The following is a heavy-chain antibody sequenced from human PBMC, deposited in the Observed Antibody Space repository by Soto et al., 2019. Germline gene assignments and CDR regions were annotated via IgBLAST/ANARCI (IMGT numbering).Heavy chain of an antibody. CDR3: AKDRHPYGPAGYGLDV. CDR1: GFTFGNYA. V-gene: IGHV3-23*01. D-gene: IGHD3-10*01. Sequence: GGSLRLSCAASGFTFGNYAMSWVRQAPGKGLEWVAGIGGSGVSTNYADSVKGRFTISRDNSRNTLSLQMNSLRVEDTAVYYCAKDRHPYGPAGYGLDVWGQGTTVTVSS. J-gene: IGHJ6*02. CDR2: IGGSGVST.